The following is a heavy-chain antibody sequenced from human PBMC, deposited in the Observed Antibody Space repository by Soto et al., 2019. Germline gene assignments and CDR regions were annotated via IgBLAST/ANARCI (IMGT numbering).Heavy chain of an antibody. CDR2: IYYSGST. V-gene: IGHV4-30-4*01. CDR3: AREDPLILRGYSYGFRSGAFDI. Sequence: SETLSLTCTVSGGSITSGDYYWSWIRQPPGKGLEWIGYIYYSGSTYYNPSLKSRVTISVDTSKNQFSLKLSSVTAADTAVYNCAREDPLILRGYSYGFRSGAFDIWGQGTMVT. J-gene: IGHJ3*02. CDR1: GGSITSGDYY. D-gene: IGHD5-18*01.